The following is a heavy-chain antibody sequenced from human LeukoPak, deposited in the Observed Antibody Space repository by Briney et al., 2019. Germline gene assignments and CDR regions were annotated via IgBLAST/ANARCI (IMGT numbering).Heavy chain of an antibody. CDR3: ARVRGWAGLDAFNL. Sequence: PSETLSLTCAVHGGSFNGFYWNWIRQPPGKGLEWIGEINEGEHTNYNPSLASRVAISLDTSKNQFSLRLTSVTAADTAVYYCARVRGWAGLDAFNLWGQGTMVTVSS. CDR1: GGSFNGFY. D-gene: IGHD6-19*01. V-gene: IGHV4-34*01. J-gene: IGHJ3*01. CDR2: INEGEHT.